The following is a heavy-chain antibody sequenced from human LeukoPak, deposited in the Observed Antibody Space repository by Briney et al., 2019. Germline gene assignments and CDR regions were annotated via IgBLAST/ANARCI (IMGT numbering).Heavy chain of an antibody. D-gene: IGHD4-17*01. CDR3: AREDYGDSWFDP. J-gene: IGHJ5*02. V-gene: IGHV4-39*07. CDR2: IYYSGST. Sequence: SETLSLTCTVSGGSISSSSYYWGWIRQPPGKGLEWIGSIYYSGSTYYNPSLKSRVTISVDTSKNQFSLKLSSVTAPDTAVYYCAREDYGDSWFDPWGQGTLVTVSS. CDR1: GGSISSSSYY.